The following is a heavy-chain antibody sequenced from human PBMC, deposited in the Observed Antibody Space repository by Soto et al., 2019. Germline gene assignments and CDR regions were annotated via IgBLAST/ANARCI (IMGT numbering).Heavy chain of an antibody. Sequence: SETLSLTCAVYGGSFSGYYWSWIRQPPGKGLEWIGYVYYSGNSYLKPSLRSRVTISVGASKNQFSLKMRSVTAADTAVYFCARHGLTAYLAYHLDFWGQGTLVTVSS. CDR2: VYYSGNS. CDR3: ARHGLTAYLAYHLDF. CDR1: GGSFSGYY. D-gene: IGHD5-18*01. V-gene: IGHV4-59*08. J-gene: IGHJ4*02.